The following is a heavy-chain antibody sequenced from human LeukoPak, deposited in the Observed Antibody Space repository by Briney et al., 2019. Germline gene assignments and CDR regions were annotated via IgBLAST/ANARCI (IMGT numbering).Heavy chain of an antibody. Sequence: SETLSLTCTVSGGSISSYYWSWIRQPPGKGLEWIGQIYHSGSTNYNPSLKSRVTISVDKSKNQFSLKLRSVTAADTAVYYCARPLSLGYCSGGSCYGRGAWFDRWGQGTLVTVSS. CDR1: GGSISSYY. V-gene: IGHV4-59*12. CDR3: ARPLSLGYCSGGSCYGRGAWFDR. D-gene: IGHD2-15*01. J-gene: IGHJ5*02. CDR2: IYHSGST.